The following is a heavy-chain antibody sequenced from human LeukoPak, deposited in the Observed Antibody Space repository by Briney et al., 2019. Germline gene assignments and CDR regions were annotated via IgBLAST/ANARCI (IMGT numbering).Heavy chain of an antibody. CDR3: ARDLKAYSSSGGVDY. CDR1: GFTFSNYG. V-gene: IGHV3-48*01. Sequence: QTGGSLRLSCAVSGFTFSNYGMNWVRQSPEKGLEWISYISSSGTTISYADSVKGRFTISRDSTGNSLYLQMNSLRAEDTAVYYCARDLKAYSSSGGVDYWGQGTLVTVSS. D-gene: IGHD2-2*01. J-gene: IGHJ4*02. CDR2: ISSSGTTI.